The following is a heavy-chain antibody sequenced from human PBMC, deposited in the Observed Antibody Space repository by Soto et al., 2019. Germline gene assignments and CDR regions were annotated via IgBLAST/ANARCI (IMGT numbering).Heavy chain of an antibody. Sequence: QITLKESGPTLVKPTQTLTLTCTFSGFSLSTTGVGVGWIRQPPGKALDWLALIYWDDEKRYSPSLKSSLTITKDTSHNPVVLTLTTMDPLDTATSYCVPATPMTTGGDYCGQGTLVTVSS. V-gene: IGHV2-5*02. J-gene: IGHJ4*02. D-gene: IGHD4-17*01. CDR1: GFSLSTTGVG. CDR2: IYWDDEK. CDR3: VPATPMTTGGDY.